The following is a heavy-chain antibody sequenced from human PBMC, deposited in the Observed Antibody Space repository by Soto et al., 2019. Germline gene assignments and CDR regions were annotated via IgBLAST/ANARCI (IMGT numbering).Heavy chain of an antibody. Sequence: PGESLKISCQVSGYTFTIYWIGWVRQMPGKGLEWMGIIYPSDSDTRYSPSFQGQVTISADPPINTAYLQWDSLKAADTAIYYCAGPANTVADHLDRWGQGTPVTVSS. J-gene: IGHJ5*02. CDR1: GYTFTIYW. V-gene: IGHV5-51*01. CDR3: AGPANTVADHLDR. D-gene: IGHD4-17*01. CDR2: IYPSDSDT.